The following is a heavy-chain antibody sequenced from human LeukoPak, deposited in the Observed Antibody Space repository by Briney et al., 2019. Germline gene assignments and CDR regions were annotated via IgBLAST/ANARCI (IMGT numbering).Heavy chain of an antibody. Sequence: GGSLRLSCAASGFTSTDFYMNWVRQAPGKGLEWVSWISPTSSYMYYADSVKGRFTISRDNAKNSLYLQMNSLRAEDTAVYYCARGWFGEYYFDYWGQGTLVIVSS. V-gene: IGHV3-21*01. D-gene: IGHD3-10*01. CDR2: ISPTSSYM. CDR3: ARGWFGEYYFDY. J-gene: IGHJ4*02. CDR1: GFTSTDFY.